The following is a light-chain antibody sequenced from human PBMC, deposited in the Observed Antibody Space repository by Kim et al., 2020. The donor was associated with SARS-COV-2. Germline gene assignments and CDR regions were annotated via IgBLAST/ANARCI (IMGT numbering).Light chain of an antibody. CDR2: DVT. V-gene: IGLV2-14*03. J-gene: IGLJ1*01. CDR1: SSDVGGYNY. CDR3: SSYTSSSPLD. Sequence: QSALTQPASVSGSPGQSITISCTGTSSDVGGYNYVSWYQQHPGKAPKLMIYDVTNRPSGVSNRFSGSKSGNTVSLTISGLQAEDEADYYCSSYTSSSPLDFGTGTKVTVL.